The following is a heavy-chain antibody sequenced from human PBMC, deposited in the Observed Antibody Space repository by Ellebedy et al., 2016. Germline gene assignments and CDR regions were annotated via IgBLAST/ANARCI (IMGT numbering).Heavy chain of an antibody. D-gene: IGHD2-8*01. CDR3: ALCTAWAVVDY. CDR2: IYYSGTT. CDR1: GGSISIPDYY. J-gene: IGHJ4*02. V-gene: IGHV4-31*03. Sequence: SETLSLTXTVSGGSISIPDYYWSWIRQYPGEGLEWIGYIYYSGTTYYNPSLKSRVAISADTSKNQFSLELSSVTAADTAVYYCALCTAWAVVDYWGQGTLVTVSS.